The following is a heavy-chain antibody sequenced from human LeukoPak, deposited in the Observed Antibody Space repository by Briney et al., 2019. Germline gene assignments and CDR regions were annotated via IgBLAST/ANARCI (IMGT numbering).Heavy chain of an antibody. CDR3: AKDFWPYSSSCHNY. D-gene: IGHD6-13*01. CDR2: LRYDGSNE. CDR1: GFTFSTYG. V-gene: IGHV3-30*02. Sequence: GGSLRLSCAASGFTFSTYGMHWVRQAPGKGLEWVAFLRYDGSNEHYADSVKGRFTISRDNSKSTLYLQMNSLRGEDTAVYYCAKDFWPYSSSCHNYWGQGTLVTVSS. J-gene: IGHJ4*02.